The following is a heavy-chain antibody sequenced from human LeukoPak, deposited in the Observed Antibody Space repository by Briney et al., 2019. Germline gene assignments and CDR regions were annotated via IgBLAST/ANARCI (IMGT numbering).Heavy chain of an antibody. J-gene: IGHJ6*03. V-gene: IGHV3-9*01. CDR2: ISWNSGSI. Sequence: PGGSLRLSCAASGFTFDDYAMHWVRQAPGKGLEWVSGISWNSGSIGYADSVKGRFTISRDNAENSLYLRMNSLRAEDTALYYCAKDMGRYYYYYMDVWGKGTTVTVSS. CDR3: AKDMGRYYYYYMDV. CDR1: GFTFDDYA.